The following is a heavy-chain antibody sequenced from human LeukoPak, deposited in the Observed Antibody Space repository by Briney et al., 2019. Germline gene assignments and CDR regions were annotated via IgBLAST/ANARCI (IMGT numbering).Heavy chain of an antibody. CDR1: GGSISSSSYY. Sequence: SETLSLTCTVSGGSISSSSYYWGWIRQPPGTGLEWIGSIYYSGSTYYNPSLKSRVTISLDTSKNQFSLKLNSVTAADTAVYYCARDRENWNDIKHYFDYWGQGTLVTVSS. D-gene: IGHD1-1*01. V-gene: IGHV4-39*07. CDR2: IYYSGST. J-gene: IGHJ4*02. CDR3: ARDRENWNDIKHYFDY.